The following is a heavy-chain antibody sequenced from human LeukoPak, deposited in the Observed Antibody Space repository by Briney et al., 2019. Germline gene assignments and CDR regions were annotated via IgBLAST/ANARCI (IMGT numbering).Heavy chain of an antibody. D-gene: IGHD4-17*01. CDR1: GFTFSSYE. CDR2: ISSSGSTI. CDR3: ARSTVKLFDY. Sequence: PGGTLRLSCAASGFTFSSYEMNWVRQAPGKGLEWVSYISSSGSTIYYADSVKGRFTISRDNAKNSLYLQMNSLRAEDTAVYYCARSTVKLFDYWGQGTLVTVSS. J-gene: IGHJ4*02. V-gene: IGHV3-48*03.